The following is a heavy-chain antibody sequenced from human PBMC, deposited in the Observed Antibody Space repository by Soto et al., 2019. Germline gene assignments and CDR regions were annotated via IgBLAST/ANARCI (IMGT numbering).Heavy chain of an antibody. CDR1: GFTFSSYG. V-gene: IGHV3-33*01. Sequence: QVQLVESGGGVVQPGRSLRLSCAASGFTFSSYGMHWVRQAPGKGLEWVAVIWYDGSNKYYADSVKGRFTISRDNSKNTLYLEMNSLRAEDTAFYYGARGSPRRYYYYGMDVWGQGTTVTVSS. CDR2: IWYDGSNK. CDR3: ARGSPRRYYYYGMDV. J-gene: IGHJ6*02.